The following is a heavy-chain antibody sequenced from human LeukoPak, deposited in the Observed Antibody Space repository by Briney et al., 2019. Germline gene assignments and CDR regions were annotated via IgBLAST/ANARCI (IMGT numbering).Heavy chain of an antibody. Sequence: GGSLRLSCAASGFTFSDYYMSWIRQAPGKGLEWVSYISSSGSTIYYAGSVKGRFTISRDNAKNSLYLQMNSLRAEDTAVYYCSRENPGVGFPSEKNWFDPWGQGTLVTVSS. J-gene: IGHJ5*02. V-gene: IGHV3-11*01. CDR2: ISSSGSTI. CDR3: SRENPGVGFPSEKNWFDP. D-gene: IGHD3-3*01. CDR1: GFTFSDYY.